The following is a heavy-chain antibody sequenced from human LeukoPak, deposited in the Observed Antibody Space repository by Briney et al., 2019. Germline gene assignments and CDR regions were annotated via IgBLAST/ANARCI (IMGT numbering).Heavy chain of an antibody. CDR3: ARAGGYCSGGSCYNY. J-gene: IGHJ4*02. V-gene: IGHV1-69*13. Sequence: ASVKVSCKASGYTFTDYYLHWVRQAPGQGLEWMGGIIPIFGTANYAQKFQGRVTITADESTSTAYMELSSLRSEDTAVYYCARAGGYCSGGSCYNYWGQGTLVTVSS. CDR2: IIPIFGTA. CDR1: GYTFTDYY. D-gene: IGHD2-15*01.